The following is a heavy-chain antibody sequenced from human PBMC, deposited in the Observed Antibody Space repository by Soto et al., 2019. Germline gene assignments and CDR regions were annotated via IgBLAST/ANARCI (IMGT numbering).Heavy chain of an antibody. CDR3: ARDRVRIAVAGSAYYYYYYGMDV. V-gene: IGHV4-4*02. CDR1: GGSISSSNW. Sequence: SETLSLTCAVSGGSISSSNWWSWVRQPPGKGLEWIGEIYHSGSTNYNPSLKSRVTISVDKSKNQFSLKLSSVTAADTAVYYCARDRVRIAVAGSAYYYYYYGMDVWGQGTTVTVSS. D-gene: IGHD6-19*01. J-gene: IGHJ6*02. CDR2: IYHSGST.